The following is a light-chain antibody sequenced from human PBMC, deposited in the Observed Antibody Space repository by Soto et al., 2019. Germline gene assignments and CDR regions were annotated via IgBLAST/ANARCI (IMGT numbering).Light chain of an antibody. Sequence: DIQMTQSPSTLSASVGDRVTITCRASQSISNWLAWYQQKPGKAPKLLIYRASSLESGVPSRFSGSGSGRTFPLTISSLQPDDFSTYYCQQYNSYSPRLTFGGGTKVETK. V-gene: IGKV1-5*03. CDR1: QSISNW. CDR3: QQYNSYSPRLT. CDR2: RAS. J-gene: IGKJ4*01.